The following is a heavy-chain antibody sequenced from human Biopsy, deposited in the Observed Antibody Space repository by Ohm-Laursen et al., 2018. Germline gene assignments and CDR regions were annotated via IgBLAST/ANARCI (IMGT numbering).Heavy chain of an antibody. CDR2: TYYRTQWFF. V-gene: IGHV6-1*01. Sequence: SETLSLTCAISGDSISNKDAAWDWIRRSPSRGLEWLGRTYYRTQWFFDYAVFVRSRISIKPDTSKNQFSLELNSVTPEDTAAYFCARETPTGIPFNWFDPWGQGTLVTVSS. D-gene: IGHD1-1*01. J-gene: IGHJ5*02. CDR3: ARETPTGIPFNWFDP. CDR1: GDSISNKDAA.